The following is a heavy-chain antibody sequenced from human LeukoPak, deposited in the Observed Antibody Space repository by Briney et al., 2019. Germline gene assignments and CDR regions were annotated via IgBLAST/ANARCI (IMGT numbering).Heavy chain of an antibody. CDR1: GGTFSSYA. CDR2: IIPIFGTA. J-gene: IGHJ4*02. D-gene: IGHD3-22*01. V-gene: IGHV1-69*13. Sequence: SVKVSCKASGGTFSSYAISWVRQAPGQGLEWMGGIIPIFGTANYAQKFQGRVTITADESTSTAYMELSSLRSEDTAVYYCAREGDYYDSSKYTDYWGQGILATVSS. CDR3: AREGDYYDSSKYTDY.